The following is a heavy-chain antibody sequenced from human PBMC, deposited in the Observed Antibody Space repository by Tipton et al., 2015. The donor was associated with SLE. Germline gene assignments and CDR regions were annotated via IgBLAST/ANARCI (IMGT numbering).Heavy chain of an antibody. CDR1: GFTFSSYA. V-gene: IGHV3-30*04. J-gene: IGHJ4*02. CDR3: AKEDDSWYYFDY. CDR2: ISYDGSNK. Sequence: SLRLSCAASGFTFSSYAMHWVRQAPGKGLEWVAVISYDGSNKYYADSVKGRFTISRDNSKNTLYLQMNSLRAEDTAVYYCAKEDDSWYYFDYWGQGTLVTVSS. D-gene: IGHD3-22*01.